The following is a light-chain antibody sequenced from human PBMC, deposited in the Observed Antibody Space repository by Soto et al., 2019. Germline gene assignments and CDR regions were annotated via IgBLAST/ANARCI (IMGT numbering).Light chain of an antibody. CDR2: SNN. J-gene: IGLJ2*01. Sequence: QSVLTQPPSASGTPGQRVTISCSGSSSNIGSNYVFWYQYLPGTAPKLLIYSNNQRPSGVPDRFSGSKSGTSASLAISGLRSKDEADYYCAAWDDSLSGVVFGGGTKLTVL. V-gene: IGLV1-47*02. CDR3: AAWDDSLSGVV. CDR1: SSNIGSNY.